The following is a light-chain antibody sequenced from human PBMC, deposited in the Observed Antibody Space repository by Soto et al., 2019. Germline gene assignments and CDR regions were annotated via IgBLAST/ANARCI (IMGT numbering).Light chain of an antibody. V-gene: IGKV3-20*01. J-gene: IGKJ1*01. CDR1: QTVSSNY. CDR2: GAS. CDR3: QQYGSSGT. Sequence: TQSPATLSVSPGESATLSCTASQTVSSNYLAWYQQKPGQAPRLLIYGASNRATGIPDRFSGSGSGTDFTLTISRLEPEDFAVYYCQQYGSSGTFGQGTKVDIK.